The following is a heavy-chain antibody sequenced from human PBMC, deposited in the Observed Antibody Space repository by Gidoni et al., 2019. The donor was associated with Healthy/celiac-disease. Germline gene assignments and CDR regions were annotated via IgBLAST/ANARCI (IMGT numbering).Heavy chain of an antibody. CDR2: IRSKADGGTT. V-gene: IGHV3-49*04. D-gene: IGHD3-22*01. J-gene: IGHJ4*02. CDR1: GFTFGDYA. Sequence: EVQLVESGGGLVQPGRSLRLSCTASGFTFGDYAMSWVRQAPGKGLEWVGFIRSKADGGTTEYAASVKGRFTISRDDSKSIAYLQMNSLKTEDTAVYYCTRGLFDYYDSSGPDYWGQGTLVTVSS. CDR3: TRGLFDYYDSSGPDY.